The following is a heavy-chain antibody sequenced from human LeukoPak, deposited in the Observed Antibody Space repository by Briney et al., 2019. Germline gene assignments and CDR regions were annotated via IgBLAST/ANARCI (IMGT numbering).Heavy chain of an antibody. J-gene: IGHJ4*02. CDR3: ARHTSTRLLWFGELSR. CDR1: GYSISSGYY. V-gene: IGHV4-38-2*02. Sequence: PSETLSLTCTVSGYSISSGYYWGWIRQPPGKGLEWTGSIDHSGSTYYNPSLKSRVTISVDTSKNQFSLKLSSVTAADTAVYYCARHTSTRLLWFGELSRWGQGTLVTVSS. CDR2: IDHSGST. D-gene: IGHD3-10*01.